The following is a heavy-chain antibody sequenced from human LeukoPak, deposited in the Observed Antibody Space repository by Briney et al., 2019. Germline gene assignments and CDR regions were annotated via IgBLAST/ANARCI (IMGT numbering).Heavy chain of an antibody. CDR3: ATDSDRSGYYPEY. V-gene: IGHV3-30*04. CDR1: GFTFSAYA. D-gene: IGHD3-22*01. J-gene: IGHJ4*01. Sequence: PGGSLRLSCAGSGFTFSAYAMHWVRQAPGKGLEWVAVLSYDGSNKYYADFVKGRLTISRDNSQNTLFLQMNSLRAEDTALYYCATDSDRSGYYPEYWGHGTLVTVSS. CDR2: LSYDGSNK.